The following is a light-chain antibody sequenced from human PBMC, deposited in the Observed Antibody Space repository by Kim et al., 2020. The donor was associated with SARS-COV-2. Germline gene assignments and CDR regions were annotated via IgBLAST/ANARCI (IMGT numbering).Light chain of an antibody. CDR3: QQYYSHPPT. CDR1: QDISSY. V-gene: IGKV1-8*01. CDR2: AAS. Sequence: ASTGDRVTITCRASQDISSYLDWYQRKPGKAPNLLIYAASTLQSGVPSRFSGSGSETDFTLTISCLQSEDFATYYCQQYYSHPPTFGGGTKVDIK. J-gene: IGKJ4*01.